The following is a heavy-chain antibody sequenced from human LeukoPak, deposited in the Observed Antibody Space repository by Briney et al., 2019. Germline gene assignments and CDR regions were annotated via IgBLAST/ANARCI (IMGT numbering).Heavy chain of an antibody. CDR3: VIGRGWLPDY. J-gene: IGHJ4*02. CDR1: GDSIRSHF. V-gene: IGHV4-59*11. D-gene: IGHD5-24*01. CDR2: THESEST. Sequence: SETLSLTCTVSGDSIRSHFHNWVRQPPGKGLQWIGVTHESESTNYNPSLKGRVTISVDTSKNQFSLRLTSVTAADTAVYYCVIGRGWLPDYWGQGTLVTVSS.